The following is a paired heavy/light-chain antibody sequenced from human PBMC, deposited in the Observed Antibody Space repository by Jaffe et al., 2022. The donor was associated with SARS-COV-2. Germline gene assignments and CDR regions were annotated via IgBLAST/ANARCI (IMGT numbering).Heavy chain of an antibody. CDR3: AKSATIALMVYAIY. Sequence: EVQLLESGGELVQPGGSLRLSCAASGLTFISYAMIWVRQAPGKGLEWVAGISGSGSSTYYAESVKGRFTISRDNSKNTLYLQMNSLRAEDTAVYYCAKSATIALMVYAIYWGQGTPVTVSS. CDR1: GLTFISYA. V-gene: IGHV3-23*01. D-gene: IGHD2-8*01. J-gene: IGHJ4*02. CDR2: ISGSGSST.
Light chain of an antibody. CDR1: SSDVGGYNY. J-gene: IGLJ2*01. CDR3: SSYTSRSTLV. Sequence: QSALTQPASVSGSPGQSITISCTGTSSDVGGYNYVSWYQQHPGKAPKLMIYDVTYRPSGVSNRFSGSKSGNTASLTISGLQAEDEADYYCSSYTSRSTLVFGGGTKLTVL. V-gene: IGLV2-14*01. CDR2: DVT.